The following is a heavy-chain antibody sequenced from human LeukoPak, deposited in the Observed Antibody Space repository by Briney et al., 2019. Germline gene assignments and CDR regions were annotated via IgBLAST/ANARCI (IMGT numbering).Heavy chain of an antibody. Sequence: ASVRVSCKASGYIFTSYGISWVRQAPGQGLEWMGWISAYNGNTNYAQKFQGRVTMTTDTSTSTAYMELRSLRSDDTAVCYCARDQRVIYYYDSSGSLDYWGQGTLVTVSS. CDR1: GYIFTSYG. J-gene: IGHJ4*02. D-gene: IGHD3-22*01. CDR3: ARDQRVIYYYDSSGSLDY. V-gene: IGHV1-18*01. CDR2: ISAYNGNT.